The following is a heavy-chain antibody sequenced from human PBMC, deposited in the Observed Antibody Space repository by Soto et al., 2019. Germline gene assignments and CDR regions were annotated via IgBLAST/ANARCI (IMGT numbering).Heavy chain of an antibody. CDR2: IHYSGTT. CDR3: ARDFWGVANDALDI. J-gene: IGHJ3*02. CDR1: GVSVRSVDYF. D-gene: IGHD3-16*01. Sequence: PSETLSLTCSVSGVSVRSVDYFWTWLRQHPGKGLEWIGYIHYSGTTYYTPSLQSRLTMSLDTSKNRFSLNLSTVTAADTAIYYCARDFWGVANDALDIWGQGTVVTVSS. V-gene: IGHV4-31*03.